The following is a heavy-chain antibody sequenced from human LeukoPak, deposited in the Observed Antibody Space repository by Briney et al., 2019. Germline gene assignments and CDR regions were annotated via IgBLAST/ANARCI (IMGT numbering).Heavy chain of an antibody. CDR2: IYDIRKT. Sequence: SETLSLTCTVSGGSVCRGGYYWSWIRQPPGGGLEWIGDIYDIRKTNYNPSLKSRVTMSLSPSNNQFSLKLNSVTAADTAVYYCARTQSQSGSYRYYFAYWGQGTLVTVSS. J-gene: IGHJ4*02. CDR1: GGSVCRGGYY. CDR3: ARTQSQSGSYRYYFAY. V-gene: IGHV4-61*08. D-gene: IGHD1-26*01.